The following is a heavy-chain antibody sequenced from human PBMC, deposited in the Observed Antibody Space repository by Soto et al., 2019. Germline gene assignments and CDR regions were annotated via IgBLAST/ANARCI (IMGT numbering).Heavy chain of an antibody. J-gene: IGHJ6*02. CDR2: IYYSGST. Sequence: SETLSLTCTVSGGSIGSYYWSWIRQPPGKGLEWIGYIYYSGSTNYNPSLKSRVTISVDTSKNQFSLKLSSVTAADTAVYYCARVQATSYYDFWSGYPEGGMDVWGQGTTVT. V-gene: IGHV4-59*01. CDR1: GGSIGSYY. CDR3: ARVQATSYYDFWSGYPEGGMDV. D-gene: IGHD3-3*01.